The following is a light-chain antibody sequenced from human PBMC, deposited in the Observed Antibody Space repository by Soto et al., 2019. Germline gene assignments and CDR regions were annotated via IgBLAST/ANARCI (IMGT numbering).Light chain of an antibody. Sequence: EIVMTQSPATLSVSPGERATLSCRASQSISNNLAWYQQKPGQAPRLLIYRASTRATGIPASFSGSGSGTEFTLIISSLQSEDFAVYYCQQYNNWPRTFGQGTKVEIK. CDR3: QQYNNWPRT. CDR1: QSISNN. J-gene: IGKJ1*01. CDR2: RAS. V-gene: IGKV3-15*01.